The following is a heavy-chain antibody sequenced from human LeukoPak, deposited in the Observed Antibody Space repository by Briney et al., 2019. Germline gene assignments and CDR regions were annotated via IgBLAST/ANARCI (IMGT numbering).Heavy chain of an antibody. J-gene: IGHJ4*02. V-gene: IGHV3-23*01. D-gene: IGHD3-22*01. CDR3: AKERARYYDSSGIDY. CDR1: GFTFSSYA. CDR2: ISGSGGST. Sequence: GGSLRLSCAASGFTFSSYAMSWVRQAPGKGLEWVSAISGSGGSTYYADCVKGRFTISRDNSKNTLYLQMNSLRAEDTAVYYCAKERARYYDSSGIDYWGQGTLVTVSS.